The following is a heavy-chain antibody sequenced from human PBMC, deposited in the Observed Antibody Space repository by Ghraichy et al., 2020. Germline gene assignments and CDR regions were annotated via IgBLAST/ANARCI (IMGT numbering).Heavy chain of an antibody. CDR3: ARGGQDYYDFWSGPFDS. J-gene: IGHJ4*02. CDR2: IPPSTSYI. V-gene: IGHV3-21*01. D-gene: IGHD3-3*01. CDR1: GFTFSNYS. Sequence: GGSLRLSCAASGFTFSNYSVNWVRQAPGKGLEWVSSIPPSTSYIYYADSVKGRFTISRDNAKNSLYLQMNSLRAEDTAVYYCARGGQDYYDFWSGPFDSWGQGTTVTVS.